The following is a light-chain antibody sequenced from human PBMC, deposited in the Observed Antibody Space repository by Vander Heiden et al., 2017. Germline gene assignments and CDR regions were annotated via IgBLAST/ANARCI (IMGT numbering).Light chain of an antibody. Sequence: EIVITQSPATLSVSPGERVTLSCRASQSVSSDLAWYQRKPGQAPRLLIYGASTRATGIPARFSGSGSGTEFTLTISSLQSEDFAVYYCQQYNNWPLTFGGGTKVEIK. CDR1: QSVSSD. V-gene: IGKV3-15*01. CDR2: GAS. J-gene: IGKJ4*01. CDR3: QQYNNWPLT.